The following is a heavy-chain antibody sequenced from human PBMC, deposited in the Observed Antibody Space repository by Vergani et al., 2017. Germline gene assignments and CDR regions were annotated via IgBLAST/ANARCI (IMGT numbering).Heavy chain of an antibody. Sequence: QVQLQESGPGLVKPSQTLSLTCTVSGGSISSGSYYWSWIRQPAGKGLEWIGRIYTSGSTNYNPSLKSRVTMSVDTSKNQFSLKLSSVTAADTAVYYCATSMVARDYWGQGTLVTVSS. CDR1: GGSISSGSYY. D-gene: IGHD5-12*01. J-gene: IGHJ4*02. CDR2: IYTSGST. CDR3: ATSMVARDY. V-gene: IGHV4-61*02.